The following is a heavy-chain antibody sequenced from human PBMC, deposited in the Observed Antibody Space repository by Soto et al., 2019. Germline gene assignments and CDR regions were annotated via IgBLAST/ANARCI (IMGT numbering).Heavy chain of an antibody. CDR3: ARLRASYGDLDY. Sequence: SETLSLTCTVSGGSISSSSYYWGWIRQPPGKGLEWIGSIYYSGSTHYNPSLKSRVTISVDTSKNQFSLKLSSVTAADTAVYYCARLRASYGDLDYWGQGTLVTVSS. V-gene: IGHV4-39*01. D-gene: IGHD4-17*01. CDR2: IYYSGST. CDR1: GGSISSSSYY. J-gene: IGHJ4*02.